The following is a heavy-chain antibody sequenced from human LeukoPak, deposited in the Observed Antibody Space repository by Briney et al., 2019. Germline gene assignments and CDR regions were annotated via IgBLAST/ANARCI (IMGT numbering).Heavy chain of an antibody. V-gene: IGHV5-51*01. CDR3: ARRGYYDSSGYYYYFDY. CDR1: GYSFTSYW. Sequence: GESLKISCKGSGYSFTSYWIGWVRQMPGKGLEWMGVIYPGDSDTRYSPSFQGQVTVSADKSISTAYLQWSSLKASDTAMYYCARRGYYDSSGYYYYFDYWGQGTLVTVSS. D-gene: IGHD3-22*01. J-gene: IGHJ4*02. CDR2: IYPGDSDT.